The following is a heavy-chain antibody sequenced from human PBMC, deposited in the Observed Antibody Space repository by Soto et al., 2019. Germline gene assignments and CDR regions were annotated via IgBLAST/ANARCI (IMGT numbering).Heavy chain of an antibody. V-gene: IGHV3-74*01. CDR3: AVRYCSSTRCPSNYDYYAMDV. J-gene: IGHJ6*02. Sequence: GGSLRLSCAASGFTFSRYWMHWVRQAPGKGLVWVSRINSDGSSTAYADSVKGRFTISRDNAKNTLYLQMNSLRAEDTAVYYCAVRYCSSTRCPSNYDYYAMDVWGQGTTVTVSS. CDR1: GFTFSRYW. D-gene: IGHD2-2*01. CDR2: INSDGSST.